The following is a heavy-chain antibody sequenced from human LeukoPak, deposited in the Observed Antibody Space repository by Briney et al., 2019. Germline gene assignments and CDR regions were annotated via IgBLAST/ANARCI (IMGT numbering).Heavy chain of an antibody. CDR2: IYYSGST. J-gene: IGHJ5*02. CDR1: GGSISSSSYY. Sequence: SETLSLTCTVSGGSISSSSYYWSWIRQPPGKGLEWIGYIYYSGSTNYNPSLKSRVTISVDTSKNQFSLKLSSVTAADTAVYYCARSYDIPFDPWGQGTLVTVSS. V-gene: IGHV4-61*01. D-gene: IGHD3-9*01. CDR3: ARSYDIPFDP.